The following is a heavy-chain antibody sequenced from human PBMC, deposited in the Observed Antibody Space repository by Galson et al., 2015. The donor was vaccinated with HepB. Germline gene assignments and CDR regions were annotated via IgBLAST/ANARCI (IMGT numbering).Heavy chain of an antibody. J-gene: IGHJ6*02. CDR2: IIPILGIA. V-gene: IGHV1-69*04. CDR1: GYSFTSYW. CDR3: AREAVYYGSGDNGYYGMDV. Sequence: QSGAEVKKPGESLRISCKGSGYSFTSYWISWVRQMPGKGLEWMGRIIPILGIANYAQEFQGRVTITADKSTSTAYMELSSLRSEDTAVYYCAREAVYYGSGDNGYYGMDVWGQGTTVTVSS. D-gene: IGHD3-10*01.